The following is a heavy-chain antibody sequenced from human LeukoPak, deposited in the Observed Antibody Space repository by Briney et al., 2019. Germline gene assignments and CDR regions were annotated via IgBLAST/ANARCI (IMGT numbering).Heavy chain of an antibody. Sequence: SETLSLTCTVSGASITSYYWSWIRQSPGKGLEWIGYVYYSGATMYNPSLKSRATISVDMSRSQFSLSLSSVSAADTAVYYCARVQVGSYFYWGQGTLVTVSS. J-gene: IGHJ4*02. CDR1: GASITSYY. D-gene: IGHD1-26*01. V-gene: IGHV4-59*01. CDR2: VYYSGAT. CDR3: ARVQVGSYFY.